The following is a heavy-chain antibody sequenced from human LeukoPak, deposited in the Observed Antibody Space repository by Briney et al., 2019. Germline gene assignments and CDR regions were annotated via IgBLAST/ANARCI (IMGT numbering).Heavy chain of an antibody. CDR3: ARQGAAVAGTDY. CDR1: GYSFTSYW. J-gene: IGHJ4*02. D-gene: IGHD6-19*01. V-gene: IGHV5-10-1*01. CDR2: IDPSDSYT. Sequence: GESLKISCKGSGYSFTSYWISWVRQMPGKGLEWMGRIDPSDSYTNYSPSFQGHVTISADKSISTAYLQWGSLKASDTAMYYCARQGAAVAGTDYWGQGTLVTVSS.